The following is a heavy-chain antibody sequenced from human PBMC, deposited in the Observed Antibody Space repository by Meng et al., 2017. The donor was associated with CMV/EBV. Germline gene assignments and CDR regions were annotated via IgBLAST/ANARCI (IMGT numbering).Heavy chain of an antibody. CDR3: TTPGCSSTTCYTRLSY. Sequence: GGSLRLSCAASGFTFSNAWMSWVRQAPGKGLGWVGRIKSKIDGGTTDYAAPVKGRFTISRDDSQNTLFLQMDSLKTEDTATYYCTTPGCSSTTCYTRLSYWGQGTVVTVSS. CDR2: IKSKIDGGTT. J-gene: IGHJ4*02. D-gene: IGHD2-2*01. CDR1: GFTFSNAW. V-gene: IGHV3-15*01.